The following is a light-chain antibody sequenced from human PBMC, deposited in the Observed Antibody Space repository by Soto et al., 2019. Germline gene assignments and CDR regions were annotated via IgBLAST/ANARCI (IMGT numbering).Light chain of an antibody. CDR3: QSYYTSLRGVV. Sequence: QSVLTQPPSVSGAPGQRVTIPCTGSSSNIGAGYDLHWYQQLPGAAPQLLNYGNNNRPSGVPDPFSAATSGSTASPPITALQAEDEADYSCQSYYTSLRGVVFGGGTKLTVL. CDR1: SSNIGAGYD. V-gene: IGLV1-40*01. J-gene: IGLJ3*02. CDR2: GNN.